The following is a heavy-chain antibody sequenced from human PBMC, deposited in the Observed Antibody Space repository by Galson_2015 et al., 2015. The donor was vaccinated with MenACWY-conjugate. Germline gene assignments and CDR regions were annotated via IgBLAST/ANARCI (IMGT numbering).Heavy chain of an antibody. J-gene: IGHJ3*02. CDR3: ATSYSSIWYGAFDI. CDR1: GGSISNYY. D-gene: IGHD6-13*01. V-gene: IGHV4-59*01. Sequence: SLTCTVSGGSISNYYWSWIRQPPGKGLEWIGYIYSGNTNYNPSLKSRVIISVDTSKNQFSLKLTSVTAADTAVYYCATSYSSIWYGAFDIWGQGTMITVSS. CDR2: IYSGNT.